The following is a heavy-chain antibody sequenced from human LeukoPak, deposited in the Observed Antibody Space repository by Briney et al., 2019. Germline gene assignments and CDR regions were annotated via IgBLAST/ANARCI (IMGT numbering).Heavy chain of an antibody. CDR1: GFTFGDYA. J-gene: IGHJ4*02. Sequence: PGGSLRLSCAASGFTFGDYAMHWVRQAPGKGLEWVSGISWNSGSIGYADSVKGRFTISRDNAKNSLYLQMNSLRAEDTALYYWAKETRGEGGPFDYWGQGTLVTVSS. CDR2: ISWNSGSI. CDR3: AKETRGEGGPFDY. V-gene: IGHV3-9*01. D-gene: IGHD2-21*01.